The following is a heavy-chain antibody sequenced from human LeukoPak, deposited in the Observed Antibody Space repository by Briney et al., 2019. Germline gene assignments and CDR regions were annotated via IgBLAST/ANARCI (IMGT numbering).Heavy chain of an antibody. D-gene: IGHD6-13*01. J-gene: IGHJ6*03. CDR1: GGSISSYY. V-gene: IGHV4-59*01. CDR2: IYYSGST. Sequence: PSETLSLTCTVSGGSISSYYWSWIRQPPGKGLEWIGYIYYSGSTNYNPSLKSRVTISVDTSKNQFSLKLSSVTAADTAVYYCAREKDGYSSSWYQLKGYYYYMDVWGKGTTVTISS. CDR3: AREKDGYSSSWYQLKGYYYYMDV.